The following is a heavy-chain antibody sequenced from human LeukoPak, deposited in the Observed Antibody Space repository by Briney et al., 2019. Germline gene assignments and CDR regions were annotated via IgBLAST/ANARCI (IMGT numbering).Heavy chain of an antibody. D-gene: IGHD3-22*01. CDR2: INTNTGNP. CDR3: ARGLSDYYYDSSGYPL. J-gene: IGHJ4*02. V-gene: IGHV7-4-1*02. CDR1: GYTFTGYA. Sequence: GASVKVSCKASGYTFTGYAMNWVRQAPGQGLEWMGWINTNTGNPTYAQGFTGRFVFSLDTSVSTAYLQISGLKAEDTAVYCCARGLSDYYYDSSGYPLWGQGTLVTVSS.